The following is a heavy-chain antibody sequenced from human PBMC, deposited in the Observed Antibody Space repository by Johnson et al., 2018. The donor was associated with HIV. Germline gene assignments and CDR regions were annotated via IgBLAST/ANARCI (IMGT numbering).Heavy chain of an antibody. J-gene: IGHJ3*02. V-gene: IGHV3-30*03. CDR2: LSFDGSNK. CDR3: ARNTHYFANSGPKGNAFDI. D-gene: IGHD3-22*01. CDR1: GLNFSDYG. Sequence: QVQLVESGGGVVRPGTSVRVSCVVSGLNFSDYGFHWVRQAPGKGLEWVAVLSFDGSNKYYADSVKGRFTISRDNSKNTLYLQMNSLRSEDTALYYCARNTHYFANSGPKGNAFDIWGQGTMVTVSS.